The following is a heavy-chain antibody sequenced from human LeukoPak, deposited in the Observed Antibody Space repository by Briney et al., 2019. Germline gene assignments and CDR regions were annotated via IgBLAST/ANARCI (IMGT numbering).Heavy chain of an antibody. V-gene: IGHV3-49*04. CDR2: IASKTYGGTA. CDR1: GFTFSNYW. J-gene: IGHJ4*02. Sequence: PGGSLRLSCAASGFTFSNYWMTWVRQAPGKGLEWVGFIASKTYGGTAEYAASVKGRFTISRDDSKSIAYLQMNSLKTEDTAVYFCSRDQTPYYWGQGTLVTVSS. CDR3: SRDQTPYY.